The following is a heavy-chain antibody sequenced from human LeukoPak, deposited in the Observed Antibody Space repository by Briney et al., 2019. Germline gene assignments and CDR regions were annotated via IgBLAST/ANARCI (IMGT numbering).Heavy chain of an antibody. D-gene: IGHD5-24*01. V-gene: IGHV1-2*02. CDR3: ARDRYGDGFAHLDY. CDR2: ITPSGGT. Sequence: ASVRVSCKASGYTFTSYAIHWVRQAPGQGLEWMGWITPSGGTNYPQKFQGRVAITWDTSITTAYMDLSRLTSDDTAVYYCARDRYGDGFAHLDYWGQGALVTVSS. CDR1: GYTFTSYA. J-gene: IGHJ4*02.